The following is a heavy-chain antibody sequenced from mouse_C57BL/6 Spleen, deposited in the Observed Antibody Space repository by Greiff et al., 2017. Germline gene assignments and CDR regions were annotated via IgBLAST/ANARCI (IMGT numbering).Heavy chain of an antibody. CDR2: IYPGNSDT. CDR3: TRTTVVATRAWFAY. D-gene: IGHD1-1*01. V-gene: IGHV1-5*01. CDR1: GYTFTSYW. J-gene: IGHJ3*01. Sequence: EVQLQQSGTVLARPGASVKMSCKTSGYTFTSYWMHWVKQRPGQGLEWIGAIYPGNSDTSYNQKFKGKAKLTAVTSASTAYMELSSLTNEDSAVYYCTRTTVVATRAWFAYWGQGTLVTVSA.